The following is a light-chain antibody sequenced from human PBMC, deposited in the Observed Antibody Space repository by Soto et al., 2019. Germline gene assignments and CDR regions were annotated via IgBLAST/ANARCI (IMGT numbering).Light chain of an antibody. CDR1: QVVSSSY. J-gene: IGKJ2*01. CDR3: QQYGTFPFS. V-gene: IGKV3-20*01. CDR2: HAS. Sequence: EIVLKQSPDTLSLSPGESATHSCRANQVVSSSYLAWYQQKPGQAPRLLIYHASDRAIGIPDRFSGSGSGTDFTLTITRLEPEDFALYYCQQYGTFPFSFGQGTKVDI.